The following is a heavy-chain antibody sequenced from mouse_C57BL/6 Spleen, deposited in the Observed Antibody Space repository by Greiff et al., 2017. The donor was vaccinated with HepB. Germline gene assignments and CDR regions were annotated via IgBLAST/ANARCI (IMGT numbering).Heavy chain of an antibody. D-gene: IGHD2-2*01. CDR2: INPNNGGT. CDR1: GYTFTDYN. Sequence: VQLQQSGPELVKPGASVKIPCKASGYTFTDYNMDWVKQSHGKSLEWIGDINPNNGGTIYNQKFKGKATLTVDKSSSTAYMELRSLTSEDTAVYYCARMVRRYYAMDYWGQGTSVTVSS. J-gene: IGHJ4*01. CDR3: ARMVRRYYAMDY. V-gene: IGHV1-18*01.